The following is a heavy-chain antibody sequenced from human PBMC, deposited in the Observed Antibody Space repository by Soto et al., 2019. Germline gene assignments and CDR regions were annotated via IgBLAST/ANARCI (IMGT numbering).Heavy chain of an antibody. V-gene: IGHV3-73*01. J-gene: IGHJ6*02. CDR2: IRSKANSYAT. CDR3: TRRQLGYYYYGMDV. D-gene: IGHD6-6*01. CDR1: GFTFSGSA. Sequence: PGGSLRLFCAASGFTFSGSAMPWVRQASGKGLEGVGRIRSKANSYATAYAASVKGRFTISRDDSKNTAYLQMNSLKTEDTAVYYCTRRQLGYYYYGMDVWGQGTTVTVSS.